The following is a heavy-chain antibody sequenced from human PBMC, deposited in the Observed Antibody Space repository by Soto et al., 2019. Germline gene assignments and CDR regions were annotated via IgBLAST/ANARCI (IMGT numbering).Heavy chain of an antibody. D-gene: IGHD3-10*01. Sequence: SETRSLTCTVSGGSISSYYWSWIRQPPGKGLEWIGYIYYSGSTNYNPSLKSRVTISVDTSKNQFSLKLSSVTAADTAVYYCARDHGSGSYDHWGQGTLVTVSS. J-gene: IGHJ4*02. CDR3: ARDHGSGSYDH. CDR2: IYYSGST. CDR1: GGSISSYY. V-gene: IGHV4-59*01.